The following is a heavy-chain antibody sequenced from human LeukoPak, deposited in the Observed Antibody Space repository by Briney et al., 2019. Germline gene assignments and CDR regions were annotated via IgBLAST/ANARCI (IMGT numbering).Heavy chain of an antibody. D-gene: IGHD1-7*01. V-gene: IGHV3-49*04. Sequence: GGSLRLSCTASGFTFGDYAMSWVRQAPGKGLEWVGFIRSKTYGGTTEYAASVKGRFTISRDDSKSIAYLQMNSLKTEDTAVYYCTRAGGTVELYWGQGTLVTVSS. CDR3: TRAGGTVELY. CDR2: IRSKTYGGTT. CDR1: GFTFGDYA. J-gene: IGHJ4*02.